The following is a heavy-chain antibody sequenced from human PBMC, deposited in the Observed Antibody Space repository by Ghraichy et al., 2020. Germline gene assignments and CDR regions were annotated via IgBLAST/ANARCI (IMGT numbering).Heavy chain of an antibody. J-gene: IGHJ6*02. CDR2: ITSSGRTI. CDR1: GFSISGYG. D-gene: IGHD4-23*01. V-gene: IGHV3-48*02. Sequence: GGSLRLSCVASGFSISGYGMNWVRQSPGKGLEWVSYITSSGRTIFYADSVRGRFTISRDNSQNSVFLQMKSLRDEDMAVYYCARGSRVVRFYYYDGMDVWGQGTTVTVSS. CDR3: ARGSRVVRFYYYDGMDV.